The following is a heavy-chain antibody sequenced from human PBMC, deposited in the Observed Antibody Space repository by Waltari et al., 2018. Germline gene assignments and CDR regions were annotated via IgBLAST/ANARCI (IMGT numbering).Heavy chain of an antibody. CDR3: TRDRWYSSTWYFDY. V-gene: IGHV3-49*03. Sequence: EVQLLESGGDLLQPARSLGVPFTASASTFDDYALCGFRHAPGKGMEWVGFIRSKTYGGTAQYAASVKGRFTISRDDSKSIAYLQMTSLKSEDTAVYYCTRDRWYSSTWYFDYWGQRTLVTVSS. CDR1: ASTFDDYA. CDR2: IRSKTYGGTA. J-gene: IGHJ4*02. D-gene: IGHD2-2*01.